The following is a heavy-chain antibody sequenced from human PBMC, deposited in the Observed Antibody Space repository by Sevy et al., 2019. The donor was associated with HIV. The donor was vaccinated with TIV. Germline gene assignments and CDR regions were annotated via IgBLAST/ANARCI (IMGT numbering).Heavy chain of an antibody. CDR3: AEDLAIVLGEAFDI. Sequence: GGSLRLSCAASGFTVSNYAMSWVRQAPGKGLEWVSAISGSGGSTYYADSVKGRFTISRDNSKNMLYLQMNSLRAEDTAVYYCAEDLAIVLGEAFDIRGQGTMVTVSS. CDR2: ISGSGGST. J-gene: IGHJ3*02. CDR1: GFTVSNYA. V-gene: IGHV3-23*01. D-gene: IGHD3-22*01.